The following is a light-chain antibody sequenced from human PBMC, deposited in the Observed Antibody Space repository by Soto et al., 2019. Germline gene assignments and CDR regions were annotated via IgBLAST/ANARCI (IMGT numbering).Light chain of an antibody. Sequence: EIVLTQSPGTLSVSPGERATLSCRASQSVSSSYLAWYQQKPGQAPRLLIYGVSNRATGIPDRFSGSGSGTDSTLTISRLEPDDFAVYYCQQYGNSLTFGGGTKVDIK. CDR1: QSVSSSY. CDR2: GVS. J-gene: IGKJ4*01. CDR3: QQYGNSLT. V-gene: IGKV3-20*01.